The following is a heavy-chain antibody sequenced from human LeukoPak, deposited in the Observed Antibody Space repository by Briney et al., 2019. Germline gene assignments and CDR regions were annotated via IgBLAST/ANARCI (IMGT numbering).Heavy chain of an antibody. CDR2: VYSSGST. J-gene: IGHJ4*02. D-gene: IGHD3/OR15-3a*01. V-gene: IGHV4-4*07. Sequence: SYTLSLTCTVSGRAISGYYWSWIRQPAGKGPESLGRVYSSGSTKYNPSLESRVTMSVDTSKNQFSLKLNFVTAADTAVYYCARVGSGYDFFDYWGQGTLVTVSS. CDR1: GRAISGYY. CDR3: ARVGSGYDFFDY.